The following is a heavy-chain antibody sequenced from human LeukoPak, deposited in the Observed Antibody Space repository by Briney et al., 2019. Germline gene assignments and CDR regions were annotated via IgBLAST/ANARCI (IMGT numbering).Heavy chain of an antibody. CDR3: AREEGGRYSYVGEY. CDR2: VNPNSGNT. J-gene: IGHJ4*02. CDR1: GYTFTSYD. Sequence: ASVTVSCKASGYTFTSYDINWVRQATGQGLEWMGWVNPNSGNTGYAQKFQGRVTMTRNTSISTAYMELSSLRSEDTAVYYCAREEGGRYSYVGEYWGQGTLVTVSS. D-gene: IGHD5-18*01. V-gene: IGHV1-8*01.